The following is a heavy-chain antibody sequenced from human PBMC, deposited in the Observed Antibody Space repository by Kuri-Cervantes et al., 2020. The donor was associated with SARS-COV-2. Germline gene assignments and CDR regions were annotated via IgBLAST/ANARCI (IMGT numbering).Heavy chain of an antibody. V-gene: IGHV1-8*03. Sequence: ASVKVSCKASGYTLTSYDINWVRQATGQGLEWMGWMNPNSGNTGYAQKFQGRATITRNTSISTAYMELSSLRSEDTAVYYCARQRVYCSSTSCYGRGWFDPWGQGTLVTVSS. D-gene: IGHD2-2*01. CDR1: GYTLTSYD. CDR3: ARQRVYCSSTSCYGRGWFDP. J-gene: IGHJ5*02. CDR2: MNPNSGNT.